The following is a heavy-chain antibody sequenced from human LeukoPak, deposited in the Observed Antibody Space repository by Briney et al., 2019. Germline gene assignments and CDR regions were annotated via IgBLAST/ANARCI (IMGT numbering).Heavy chain of an antibody. CDR1: GFTFSSNA. CDR2: ITGDTGST. CDR3: AKDAAAPGSGGDFFDY. D-gene: IGHD3-10*01. V-gene: IGHV3-23*01. Sequence: GGSLRLSCAASGFTFSSNAMTWVRQAPGKGLEWVSVITGDTGSTYYADSVRGRFTISRDSSRNTLSLQMNSLRAADTAVYYCAKDAAAPGSGGDFFDYWGQGTLVTVSS. J-gene: IGHJ4*02.